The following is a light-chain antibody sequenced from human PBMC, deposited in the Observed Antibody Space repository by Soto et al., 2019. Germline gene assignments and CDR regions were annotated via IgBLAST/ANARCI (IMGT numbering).Light chain of an antibody. CDR2: GAS. CDR3: LQYNDWPRT. Sequence: EIVMTQSPVTLSVSPGERATLSCRASQSVSNNLAWYHQKPGQAPRFLIYGASTRATGIPARFSGSGSGTEFTLTISSLQSEDFAVYYCLQYNDWPRTFGQGTKLEIK. V-gene: IGKV3-15*01. CDR1: QSVSNN. J-gene: IGKJ2*01.